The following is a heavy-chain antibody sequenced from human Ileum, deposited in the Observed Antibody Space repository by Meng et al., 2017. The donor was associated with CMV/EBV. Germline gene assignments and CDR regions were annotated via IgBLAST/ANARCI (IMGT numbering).Heavy chain of an antibody. J-gene: IGHJ4*02. CDR3: VRAPGGYCSTTNCYFDY. CDR2: ISRRSDII. D-gene: IGHD2-2*01. V-gene: IGHV3-48*04. Sequence: GVLRLSCAASGFTFSDYSMNWVRQAPGKGLEWISYISRRSDIIYSADSVKGRFAISRDNAKNSLYLQMNSLRAEDTAVYYCVRAPGGYCSTTNCYFDYWGQGALVTVSS. CDR1: GFTFSDYS.